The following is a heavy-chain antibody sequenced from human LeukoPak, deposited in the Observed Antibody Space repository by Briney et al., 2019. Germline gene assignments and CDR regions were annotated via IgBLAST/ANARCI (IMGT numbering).Heavy chain of an antibody. Sequence: SETLSLTCTVSGGSISTYYWTRIRQPAGKGLEWIGRIYSSGTTNYNPSLKSRVTMSVDTSKKQFSLKLSSVTAADTAVYYCARESGSYQYYFDYWGQGTLVTVSS. CDR2: IYSSGTT. D-gene: IGHD1-26*01. CDR1: GGSISTYY. CDR3: ARESGSYQYYFDY. V-gene: IGHV4-4*07. J-gene: IGHJ4*02.